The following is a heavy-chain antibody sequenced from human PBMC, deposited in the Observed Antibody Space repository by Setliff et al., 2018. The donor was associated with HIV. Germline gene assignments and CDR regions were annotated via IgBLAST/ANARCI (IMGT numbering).Heavy chain of an antibody. V-gene: IGHV5-51*01. CDR1: GYSFTNYW. CDR2: IYPGDSNT. Sequence: PGESLKISCKGSGYSFTNYWIGWVRQMPGKGLEWMGIIYPGDSNTRYSPSFQGQVTISVDKSIRAAYLKWSSLKASDTAMYYCVRRDYGGWPLEDWGQGTLVTVS. J-gene: IGHJ4*02. D-gene: IGHD6-19*01. CDR3: VRRDYGGWPLED.